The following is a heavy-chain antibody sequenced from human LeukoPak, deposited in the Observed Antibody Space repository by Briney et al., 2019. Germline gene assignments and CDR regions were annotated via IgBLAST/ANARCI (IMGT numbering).Heavy chain of an antibody. D-gene: IGHD2-15*01. V-gene: IGHV3-30*19. CDR2: ISYDGSNK. J-gene: IGHJ4*02. CDR3: ARDKARYCSGGSCYSLDY. Sequence: PGGSLRLSCAASGFTFSSYGMHWVRQAPGRGLEWVAVISYDGSNKYYADSVKGRFTISRDNSKNTLYLQMNSLRAGDTAVYYCARDKARYCSGGSCYSLDYWGQGTLVTVSS. CDR1: GFTFSSYG.